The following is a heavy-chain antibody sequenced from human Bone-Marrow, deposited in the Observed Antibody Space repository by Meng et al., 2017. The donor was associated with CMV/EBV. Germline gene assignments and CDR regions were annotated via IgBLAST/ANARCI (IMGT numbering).Heavy chain of an antibody. CDR2: ISWNSGSI. J-gene: IGHJ4*02. CDR1: GFTFDDYA. D-gene: IGHD1-1*01. Sequence: LSLTCAASGFTFDDYAMHWVRQAPGKGLEWVSGISWNSGSIGYADSVKGRFTISRDNAKNSLYLQMNSLGPEDTAVYHCAKDSSWNGAIDYWGQGTLVTVSS. V-gene: IGHV3-9*01. CDR3: AKDSSWNGAIDY.